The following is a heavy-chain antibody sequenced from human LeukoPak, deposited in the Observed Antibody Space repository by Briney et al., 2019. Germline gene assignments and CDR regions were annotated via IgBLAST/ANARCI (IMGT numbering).Heavy chain of an antibody. Sequence: SGTLSLTCAVSGGSIGSSNWWSWVRQPPGKGLEWIGEIYHSGSTNYNPSLKSRVTISVDKSKNQFSLKLSSVTAADTAVYYCARGPYGDYVSPLDYWGQGTLVTVSS. V-gene: IGHV4-4*02. CDR2: IYHSGST. D-gene: IGHD4-17*01. CDR3: ARGPYGDYVSPLDY. CDR1: GGSIGSSNW. J-gene: IGHJ4*02.